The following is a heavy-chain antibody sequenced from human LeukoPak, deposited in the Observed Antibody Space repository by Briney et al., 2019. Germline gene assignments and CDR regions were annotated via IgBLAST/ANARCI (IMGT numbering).Heavy chain of an antibody. CDR2: ISGSGGST. CDR1: GFTFSSYA. CDR3: ARGFSYYYGSGSYYHPLDY. J-gene: IGHJ4*02. D-gene: IGHD3-10*01. Sequence: GGSLRLSCAASGFTFSSYAMSWVRQTPGKGLEWVSAISGSGGSTYYADSVKGRFTISRDNAKNSLYLQMNSLRAEDTAVYYCARGFSYYYGSGSYYHPLDYWGQGTLVTVSS. V-gene: IGHV3-23*01.